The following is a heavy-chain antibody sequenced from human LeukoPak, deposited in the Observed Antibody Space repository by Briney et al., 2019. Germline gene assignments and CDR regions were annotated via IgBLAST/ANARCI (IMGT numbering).Heavy chain of an antibody. V-gene: IGHV4-59*01. CDR1: GGSISSYY. Sequence: SETLSLTCTVAGGSISSYYWSWVRQPPGKGLEWIGYIYYSGSTNYNPSLKSRVTISADTSKNQFSLKLSSVTAADTAVYYCARGLAARTRKYYYYYYMDVWGKGTTVTVSS. CDR2: IYYSGST. CDR3: ARGLAARTRKYYYYYYMDV. D-gene: IGHD6-13*01. J-gene: IGHJ6*03.